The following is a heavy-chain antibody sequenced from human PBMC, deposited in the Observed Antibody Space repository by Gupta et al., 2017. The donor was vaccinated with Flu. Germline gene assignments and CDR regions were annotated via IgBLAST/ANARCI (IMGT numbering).Heavy chain of an antibody. CDR1: GFTFSSYG. Sequence: ASGFTFSSYGMHWVRQAPGKGLEWVAVISYDGSNKYYADSVKGRFTISRDNSKNTLYLQMNSLRAEDTAVYYCARYSGYDYGVFDYWGQGTLVTVS. CDR2: ISYDGSNK. CDR3: ARYSGYDYGVFDY. V-gene: IGHV3-30*03. D-gene: IGHD5-12*01. J-gene: IGHJ4*02.